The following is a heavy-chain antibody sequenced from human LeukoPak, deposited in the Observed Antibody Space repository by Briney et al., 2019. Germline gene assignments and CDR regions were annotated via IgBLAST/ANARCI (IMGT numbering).Heavy chain of an antibody. Sequence: KPSETLSLTCTVSGGSISSYYWSWIRQPAEKGREWLGRIYTCGSTNYNPSLKSRVTMSVDTSKNQFSLKLSSVTAADTAVYYCARAPPNNFWSGYSRYYYYYMDVWGKGTTVTVSS. J-gene: IGHJ6*03. D-gene: IGHD3-3*01. CDR2: IYTCGST. V-gene: IGHV4-4*07. CDR3: ARAPPNNFWSGYSRYYYYYMDV. CDR1: GGSISSYY.